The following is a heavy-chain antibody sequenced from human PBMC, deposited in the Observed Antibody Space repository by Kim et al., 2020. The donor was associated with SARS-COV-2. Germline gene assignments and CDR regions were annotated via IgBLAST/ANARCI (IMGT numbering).Heavy chain of an antibody. CDR3: ARVDPYCTNGVCRFNWFDP. CDR2: INHSGST. J-gene: IGHJ5*02. V-gene: IGHV4-34*01. D-gene: IGHD2-8*01. CDR1: GGSFSGYY. Sequence: SETLSLTCAVYGGSFSGYYWSWIRQPPGKGLEWIGEINHSGSTNYNPSLKSRVTISVDTSKNQFSLKLSSVTAADTAVYYCARVDPYCTNGVCRFNWFDPWGQGTLVTVSS.